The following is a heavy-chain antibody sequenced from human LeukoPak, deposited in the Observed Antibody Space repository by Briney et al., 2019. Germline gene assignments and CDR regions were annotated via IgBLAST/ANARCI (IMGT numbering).Heavy chain of an antibody. V-gene: IGHV4-59*03. J-gene: IGHJ4*01. CDR1: GCWITTYY. D-gene: IGHD4-23*01. CDR3: AGYGGNSEFFDK. CDR2: IYYSGST. Sequence: SYTLSLTCTISGCWITTYYWSWIRQPPRKPLEWIGYIYYSGSTDSTPSLNNRLAMSVDTPRTQFSLKLTSVTAADTAIYYCAGYGGNSEFFDKWGQGSLVTVSS.